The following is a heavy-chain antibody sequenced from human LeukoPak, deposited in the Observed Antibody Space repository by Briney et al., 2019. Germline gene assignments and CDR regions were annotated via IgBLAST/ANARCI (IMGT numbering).Heavy chain of an antibody. CDR3: ARDRGSAY. V-gene: IGHV4-59*01. Sequence: SETLSLTCTVSGGSISPYYWSWIRQPPGKGLEWIGYVYYSGGTNYNPSLNSRVTMSVDTSKNQFYLKVTSVTAADTAVYYCARDRGSAYWGQGTLVTVSS. J-gene: IGHJ4*02. D-gene: IGHD3-10*01. CDR1: GGSISPYY. CDR2: VYYSGGT.